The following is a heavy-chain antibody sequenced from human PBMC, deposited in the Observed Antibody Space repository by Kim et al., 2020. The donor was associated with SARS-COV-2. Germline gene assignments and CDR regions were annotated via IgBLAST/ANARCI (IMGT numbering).Heavy chain of an antibody. D-gene: IGHD2-2*01. CDR3: ARDFKGTSNWEFDY. J-gene: IGHJ4*02. V-gene: IGHV1-2*02. Sequence: ASVKVSCKASGYTFTDYVLHWVRQAPGRGLEWLGWIYSKTGETKYTQRFQDRVTLTRDRPISTAYMELSGLGSDDTAVYYCARDFKGTSNWEFDYWGQGTLVPVSS. CDR1: GYTFTDYV. CDR2: IYSKTGET.